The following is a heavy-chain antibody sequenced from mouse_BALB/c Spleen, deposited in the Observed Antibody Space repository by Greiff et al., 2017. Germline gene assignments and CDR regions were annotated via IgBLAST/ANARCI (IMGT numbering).Heavy chain of an antibody. CDR2: IYPGSGST. Sequence: LQQPGSELVRPGASVKLSCKASGYTFTSYWMHWVKQRPGQGLEWIGNIYPGSGSTNYDEKFKSKATLTVDTSSSTAYMHLSSLTSEDSAVYYCTTYGSSTFYAMDYWGQGTSVTVSS. D-gene: IGHD1-1*01. CDR1: GYTFTSYW. CDR3: TTYGSSTFYAMDY. V-gene: IGHV1S22*01. J-gene: IGHJ4*01.